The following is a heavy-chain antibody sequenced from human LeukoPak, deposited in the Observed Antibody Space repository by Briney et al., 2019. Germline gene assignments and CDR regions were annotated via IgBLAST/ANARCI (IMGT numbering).Heavy chain of an antibody. Sequence: GGSLRLSCAASGFTFDDYAMHWVRQPPGKGLVWVSGISWNSGSIGYADSVKGRFTISRDNAKNSLYLQMNSLRAEDMALYYCPKALTDSSSSYCDNWGQGTLVTVSS. CDR1: GFTFDDYA. V-gene: IGHV3-9*03. J-gene: IGHJ4*02. CDR2: ISWNSGSI. CDR3: PKALTDSSSSYCDN. D-gene: IGHD6-6*01.